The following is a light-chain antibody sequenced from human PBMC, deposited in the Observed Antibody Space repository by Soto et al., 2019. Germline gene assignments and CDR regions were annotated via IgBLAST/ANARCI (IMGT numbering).Light chain of an antibody. CDR2: RVS. V-gene: IGKV2-30*02. Sequence: VTSQSQVSLPVILGQPASISCRSSQSLVHSDGNTHLIWFQQRPGQSPRRPIYRVSERDSGVPDRFSGSGSGTDFTLKISRVEAEDVGVYYCIQGTHSPLTFGGGTKVDIK. J-gene: IGKJ4*01. CDR1: QSLVHSDGNTH. CDR3: IQGTHSPLT.